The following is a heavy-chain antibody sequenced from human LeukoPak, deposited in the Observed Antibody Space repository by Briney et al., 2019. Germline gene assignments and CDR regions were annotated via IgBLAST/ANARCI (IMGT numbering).Heavy chain of an antibody. J-gene: IGHJ4*02. V-gene: IGHV4-39*01. CDR1: GGSISSSSYY. D-gene: IGHD1-26*01. Sequence: SETLSLTCTVSGGSISSSSYYWGWIRQPPGKGLEWIGSIYYSGSTYYNPSLKSRVTISVDTSKNQFSLKLSSVTAADTAVYSCARQAIVYFDYWGQGTLVTVSS. CDR2: IYYSGST. CDR3: ARQAIVYFDY.